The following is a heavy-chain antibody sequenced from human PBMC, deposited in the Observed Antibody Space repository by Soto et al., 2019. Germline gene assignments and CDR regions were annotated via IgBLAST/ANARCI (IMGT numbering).Heavy chain of an antibody. CDR2: LVPVFGTA. D-gene: IGHD3-10*01. CDR3: ARSPGVFDY. Sequence: QVQLVQSGAEVKKPGSSVKVSCKASGGTFSSLAISWVRQGPGQGLEWMGGLVPVFGTANYAQKFQDRVTINADKSTSTSYMELSSLRSEDTAVYYCARSPGVFDYWGQGTLVTVSS. V-gene: IGHV1-69*06. CDR1: GGTFSSLA. J-gene: IGHJ4*02.